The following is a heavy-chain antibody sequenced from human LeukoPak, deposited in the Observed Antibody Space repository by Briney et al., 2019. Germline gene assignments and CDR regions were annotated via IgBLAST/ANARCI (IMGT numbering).Heavy chain of an antibody. J-gene: IGHJ4*02. CDR2: IWYDGHNK. CDR3: AREWGLIAVAGGPGY. CDR1: GFIFSKYG. D-gene: IGHD2-21*01. V-gene: IGHV3-33*01. Sequence: GGSLRLSCVASGFIFSKYGMHGVRQAPGKGLQWLAIIWYDGHNKYYADSVKGRFTISRDNSKNTLFLEMNDLKAEDTAVYYCAREWGLIAVAGGPGYGGQGTRVTVSS.